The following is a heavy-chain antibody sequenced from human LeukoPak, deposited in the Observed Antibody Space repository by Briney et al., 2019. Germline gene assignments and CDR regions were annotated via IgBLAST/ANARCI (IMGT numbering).Heavy chain of an antibody. V-gene: IGHV3-21*01. D-gene: IGHD3-22*01. CDR1: GFSFSSFS. CDR2: ISGGSSFT. CDR3: ARVSYYDSSGYVYYYYYYMDV. Sequence: KSGGSLRLSCAASGFSFSSFSMNWVRQAPGKGLEWVSYISGGSSFTYYVDSVKGRFTIARDNAKNSLYMQMNSLRAEDTAVYYCARVSYYDSSGYVYYYYYYMDVWGKGTTVTVSS. J-gene: IGHJ6*03.